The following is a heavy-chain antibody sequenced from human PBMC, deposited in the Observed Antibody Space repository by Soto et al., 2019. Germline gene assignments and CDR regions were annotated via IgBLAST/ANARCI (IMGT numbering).Heavy chain of an antibody. D-gene: IGHD2-21*01. Sequence: EVQLLESGGGLVQPGGSLRLSCAASGFTFNTYAMSWVRQAPGKGLEWVSTISGGGTLTYYADSVKGRFTISRDNSGNTLYLQMNSLGAEDTAVYYCAKFLDDASSDCWDEWGQGTLVTVSS. CDR1: GFTFNTYA. V-gene: IGHV3-23*01. J-gene: IGHJ4*03. CDR2: ISGGGTLT. CDR3: AKFLDDASSDCWDE.